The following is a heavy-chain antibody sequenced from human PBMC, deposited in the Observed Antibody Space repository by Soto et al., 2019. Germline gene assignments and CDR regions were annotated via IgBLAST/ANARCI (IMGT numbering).Heavy chain of an antibody. CDR2: INPSGGST. J-gene: IGHJ6*02. Sequence: ASVKVSCNASGYTFTSYYMHWVRQAPGQGLEWMGIINPSGGSTSYAQKFQGRVTMTRDTSTSTVYMELSSLRSEDTAVYYCARKLRLRSYYYYYGMYGWGQGTAVTVSS. CDR3: ARKLRLRSYYYYYGMYG. V-gene: IGHV1-46*01. CDR1: GYTFTSYY. D-gene: IGHD3-3*01.